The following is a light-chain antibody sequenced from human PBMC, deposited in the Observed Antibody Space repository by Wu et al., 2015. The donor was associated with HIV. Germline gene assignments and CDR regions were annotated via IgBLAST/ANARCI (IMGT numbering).Light chain of an antibody. J-gene: IGKJ4*01. CDR2: GAS. CDR1: QSVSSNY. CDR3: QQYGSSPRT. Sequence: EIVLTQSPGTLSLSPGERATLSCRASQSVSSNYLAWHQQKPGQAPRLLIYGASSRATGIPDRFSGSGSGTDFTLTISRLEPEDFAVYYCQQYGSSPRTFGGGTEGGDQT. V-gene: IGKV3-20*01.